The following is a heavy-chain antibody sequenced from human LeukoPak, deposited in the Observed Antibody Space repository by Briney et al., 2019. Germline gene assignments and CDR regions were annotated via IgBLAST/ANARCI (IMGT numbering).Heavy chain of an antibody. J-gene: IGHJ6*03. Sequence: PSETLSLTCTVSGGSISSHLYFWAWIRQPPGKGLEWIGSIYYGGSTYYHPSLKRRVTISVDTSKDAFSLKLASVTAADTAMYYCARMVRGVVLGPNYYPYHMDVWGTGTTVSVSS. CDR2: IYYGGST. D-gene: IGHD3-10*01. V-gene: IGHV4-39*02. CDR3: ARMVRGVVLGPNYYPYHMDV. CDR1: GGSISSHLYF.